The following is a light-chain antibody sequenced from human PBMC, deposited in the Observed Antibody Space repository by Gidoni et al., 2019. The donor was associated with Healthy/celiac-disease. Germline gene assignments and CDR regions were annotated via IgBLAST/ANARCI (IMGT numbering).Light chain of an antibody. V-gene: IGKV3-11*01. CDR2: DAS. CDR1: QSVSSC. Sequence: EIVLTQSPATLSLSPGERATLSCRASQSVSSCLAWYQQKPGQAPRLLIYDASTRATGIPARFSGSGSGTDFTLTISSQEPEDFAVYYCQQRSNWPPTFGPGTQGISN. CDR3: QQRSNWPPT. J-gene: IGKJ3*01.